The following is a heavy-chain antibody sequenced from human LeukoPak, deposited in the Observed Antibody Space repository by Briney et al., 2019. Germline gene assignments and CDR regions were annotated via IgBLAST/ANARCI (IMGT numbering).Heavy chain of an antibody. V-gene: IGHV3-11*01. CDR1: GFTFSDYY. J-gene: IGHJ4*02. CDR3: ATYYDILTGGGRAFDY. Sequence: PGGSLRLSCAASGFTFSDYYMSWIRQAPGKGLEWVSYISSSGSTIYYADSVKGRFTIPRDNAKNSLYLQMNSLRAEDTAVYYCATYYDILTGGGRAFDYWGQGTLVTVSS. D-gene: IGHD3-9*01. CDR2: ISSSGSTI.